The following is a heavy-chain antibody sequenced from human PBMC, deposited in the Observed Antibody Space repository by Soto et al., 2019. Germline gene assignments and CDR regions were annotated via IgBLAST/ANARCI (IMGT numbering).Heavy chain of an antibody. CDR3: ASPRRHSPYFDY. D-gene: IGHD2-15*01. Sequence: QVQLVQSGAEVKKPGASVKVSCKASGYTFTSYAMHWVRQAPGQRLEWMRWINAGNGNTKYSQKFQGRVTITRDTSASTAYMELSSLRSEDTAVYYCASPRRHSPYFDYWGQGTLVTVSS. J-gene: IGHJ4*02. CDR2: INAGNGNT. V-gene: IGHV1-3*01. CDR1: GYTFTSYA.